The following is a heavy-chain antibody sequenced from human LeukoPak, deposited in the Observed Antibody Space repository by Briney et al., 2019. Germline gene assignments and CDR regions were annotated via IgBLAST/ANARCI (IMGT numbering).Heavy chain of an antibody. CDR2: IIPIFGTA. V-gene: IGHV1-69*13. CDR3: ARDDDILTGLYDY. CDR1: GGTFSSYA. Sequence: WASVKVSCKASGGTFSSYAISWVRQAPGQGLEWMGGIIPIFGTANYAQKFQGRVTITADESTSTAYMELSSLRSEDTAVYYCARDDDILTGLYDYWGQGTLVTVSS. D-gene: IGHD3-9*01. J-gene: IGHJ4*02.